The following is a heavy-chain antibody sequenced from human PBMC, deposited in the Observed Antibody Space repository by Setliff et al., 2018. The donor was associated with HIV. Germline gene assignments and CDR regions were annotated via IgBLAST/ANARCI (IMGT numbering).Heavy chain of an antibody. CDR1: GGSISSSSHY. CDR3: ARRYSSSSEIQVDY. CDR2: THYTGST. D-gene: IGHD6-6*01. J-gene: IGHJ4*02. Sequence: SETLSLTCTVSGGSISSSSHYWGWLRQPPGKGLEWIGSTHYTGSTYYNPSLKSRVTISVDPSKNQFSLQLSSVTAADTAVYYCARRYSSSSEIQVDYWGQGTLVTVPQ. V-gene: IGHV4-39*01.